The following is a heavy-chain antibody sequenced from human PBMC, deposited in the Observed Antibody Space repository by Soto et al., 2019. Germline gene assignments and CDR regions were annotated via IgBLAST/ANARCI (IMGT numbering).Heavy chain of an antibody. V-gene: IGHV1-8*01. J-gene: IGHJ4*02. D-gene: IGHD2-15*01. CDR1: GYTFTKED. Sequence: QVQLVQSGAEVKKPGASVKVSCKTSGYTFTKEDINWVRQATGQGLEWMGWMNPNSGNTGYARKFQGRVTMTRDASVSTAYRELSSLRSEDTAVYYCARAHVTQDGSGGSCYALDYWGKGTLVTVSS. CDR3: ARAHVTQDGSGGSCYALDY. CDR2: MNPNSGNT.